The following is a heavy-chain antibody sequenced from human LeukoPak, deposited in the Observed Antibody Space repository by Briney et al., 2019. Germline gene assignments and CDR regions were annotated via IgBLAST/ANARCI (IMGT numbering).Heavy chain of an antibody. V-gene: IGHV3-30-3*01. J-gene: IGHJ5*02. CDR3: ARDLGSGSYYYDP. D-gene: IGHD1-26*01. CDR2: ISYDGSNK. CDR1: GFTFSSYA. Sequence: GGSLRLSCAASGFTFSSYAMHWVRQAPGKGLEWVAVISYDGSNKYYADSVKGRFTISRDNSKNTLYLQMNSLRAEDTAVYYCARDLGSGSYYYDPWGQGTLVTVSS.